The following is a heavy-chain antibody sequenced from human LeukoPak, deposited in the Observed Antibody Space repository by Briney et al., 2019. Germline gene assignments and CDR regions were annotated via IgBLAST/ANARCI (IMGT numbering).Heavy chain of an antibody. V-gene: IGHV4-39*07. CDR1: GGSISSNNYY. CDR2: FYYSGST. J-gene: IGHJ3*02. D-gene: IGHD3-10*01. CDR3: ASTPFGELSDAFGI. Sequence: MSSETLSLTCTVSGGSISSNNYYWGWIRQPPGKGLEWIGSFYYSGSTYYNPSLKSRVTISVDTSKNQFSLNLSSVTAADTAVYYCASTPFGELSDAFGIWGQGTMVTVSS.